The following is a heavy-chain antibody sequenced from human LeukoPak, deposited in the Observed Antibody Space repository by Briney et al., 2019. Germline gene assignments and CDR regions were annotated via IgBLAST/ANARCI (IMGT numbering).Heavy chain of an antibody. CDR3: NTVNYGEGYYYYYYMDV. J-gene: IGHJ6*03. V-gene: IGHV3-7*01. D-gene: IGHD3-10*01. CDR1: GFTFRNYW. CDR2: INEDGGEK. Sequence: GGSLRLSCEGSGFTFRNYWMSWVRQAPGRGLEGVASINEDGGEKYYVDSVKGRFSISRDNAKNSMYLQMNSLRAEDTAVYYCNTVNYGEGYYYYYYMDVWGKGTTVTVSS.